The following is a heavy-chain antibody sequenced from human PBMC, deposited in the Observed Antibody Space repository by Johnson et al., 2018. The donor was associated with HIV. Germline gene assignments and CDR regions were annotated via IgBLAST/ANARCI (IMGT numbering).Heavy chain of an antibody. CDR1: GFTFSSYA. D-gene: IGHD6-13*01. CDR3: ASLIAAAGDDAFDI. CDR2: ISYDGSNK. Sequence: QVQLVESGGGVVQPGRSLRLSCAASGFTFSSYAMHWVRQAPGKGLEWVAVISYDGSNKYYADSVKGRFTISRDNSKNTLYLQMNSLRAEDTDVYYCASLIAAAGDDAFDIWGQGTMVTVSS. V-gene: IGHV3-30-3*01. J-gene: IGHJ3*02.